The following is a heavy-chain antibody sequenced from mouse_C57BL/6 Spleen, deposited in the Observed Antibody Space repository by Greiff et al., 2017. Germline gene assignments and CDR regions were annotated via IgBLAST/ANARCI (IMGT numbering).Heavy chain of an antibody. J-gene: IGHJ2*01. CDR3: ARHEAKEGDYDEDYFDY. CDR2: FYPGSGSI. Sequence: QVQLQQSGAELVKPGASVKLSCKASGYTFTEYTIHWLKQRSGQGLEWIGWFYPGSGSIKYNEKFKDKATLTADKSSSTVYMELSRLTSEDSAVYFCARHEAKEGDYDEDYFDYWGQGTTLTVAS. V-gene: IGHV1-62-2*01. D-gene: IGHD2-4*01. CDR1: GYTFTEYT.